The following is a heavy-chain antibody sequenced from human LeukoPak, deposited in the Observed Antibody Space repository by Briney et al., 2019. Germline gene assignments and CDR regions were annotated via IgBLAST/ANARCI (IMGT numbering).Heavy chain of an antibody. J-gene: IGHJ5*02. CDR3: ARGVTIFGVVIKFYNWFDP. D-gene: IGHD3-3*01. Sequence: GGSLRLSSAASGFTFSSYWMHWVRPAPGKGLVWVSRINSDGSSTSYADSVKGRFTISRDNAKNTLYLQMNSLRAEDTAVYYCARGVTIFGVVIKFYNWFDPWGQGTLVTVSS. CDR2: INSDGSST. CDR1: GFTFSSYW. V-gene: IGHV3-74*01.